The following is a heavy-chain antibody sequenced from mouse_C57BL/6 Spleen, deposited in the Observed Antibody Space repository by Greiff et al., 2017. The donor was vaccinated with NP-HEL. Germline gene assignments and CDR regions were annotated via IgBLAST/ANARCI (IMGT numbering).Heavy chain of an antibody. V-gene: IGHV1-7*01. CDR2: INPSTDYT. J-gene: IGHJ2*01. Sequence: QVQLLQSGADLAQPGASVKLSCKASGYTFTTYWMHWVHQRPGQGLEWIGYINPSTDYTKYNQNFKDKATLTEDKSSSKAYMQLSSLTYEDSAVYYCAILFPLDNWGKGTTLTVSS. CDR3: AILFPLDN. CDR1: GYTFTTYW.